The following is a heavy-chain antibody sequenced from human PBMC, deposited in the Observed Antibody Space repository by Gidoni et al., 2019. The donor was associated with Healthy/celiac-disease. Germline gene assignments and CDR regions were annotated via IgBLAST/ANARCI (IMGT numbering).Heavy chain of an antibody. J-gene: IGHJ4*02. D-gene: IGHD3-10*01. CDR2: IISSSSYI. V-gene: IGHV3-21*01. CDR3: ASEGDGPYYFDY. Sequence: EVQLVESGGGLVKPGGSLRLSCAASGFTFSSYSMNWVRQAPGKGLGWVSSIISSSSYIYYADSVKGRFTISRDNAKNSLYLQMNSLRAEDMAVYYCASEGDGPYYFDYWGQGTLVTVSS. CDR1: GFTFSSYS.